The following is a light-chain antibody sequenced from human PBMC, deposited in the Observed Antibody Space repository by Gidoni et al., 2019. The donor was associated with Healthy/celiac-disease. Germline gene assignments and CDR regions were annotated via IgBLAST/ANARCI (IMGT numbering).Light chain of an antibody. V-gene: IGKV3-15*01. Sequence: DIVMMQSPAILSVSPGERATLSCRASQSVSSNLAWYQQKPGQAPRLLIYGASTRATGIPARFSGSGSGTEFTLTISSLQSEDFAVYYCQQYNNWPWTFGQGTKVEIK. CDR3: QQYNNWPWT. CDR1: QSVSSN. J-gene: IGKJ1*01. CDR2: GAS.